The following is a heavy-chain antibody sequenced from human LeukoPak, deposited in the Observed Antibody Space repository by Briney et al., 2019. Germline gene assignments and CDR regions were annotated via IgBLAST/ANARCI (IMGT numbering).Heavy chain of an antibody. D-gene: IGHD5-18*01. CDR2: IYSGGST. V-gene: IGHV3-66*02. CDR1: GFTVSNNY. CDR3: TKDRSYGRSYFDY. Sequence: PGGSLRLSCAASGFTVSNNYMSWIRQAPGKGLEWVSVIYSGGSTYYADSVKGRSTISRDSSKNTLYLQMNGLRVEDTAVYYCTKDRSYGRSYFDYWGQGTLVTVSS. J-gene: IGHJ4*02.